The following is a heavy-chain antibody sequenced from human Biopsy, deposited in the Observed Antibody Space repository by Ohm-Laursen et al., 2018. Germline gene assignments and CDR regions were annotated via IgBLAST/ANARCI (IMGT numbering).Heavy chain of an antibody. CDR2: INHGGTT. Sequence: SETLSLTCAVYGDTFSGYYWSWIRQPPGKGLEWIGEINHGGTTKYYNPSLRSRASISKDTSKNQFSLRLTSVSAADTAVYYCARGRNYIWGNEPWDWGQGTLVTVSS. CDR3: ARGRNYIWGNEPWD. CDR1: GDTFSGYY. J-gene: IGHJ1*01. V-gene: IGHV4-34*01. D-gene: IGHD3-16*01.